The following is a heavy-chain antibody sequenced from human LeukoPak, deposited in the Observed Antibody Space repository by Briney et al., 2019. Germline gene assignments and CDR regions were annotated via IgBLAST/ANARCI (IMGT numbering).Heavy chain of an antibody. CDR2: TKPNSGDT. J-gene: IGHJ4*02. CDR1: GYTFTGNY. D-gene: IGHD6-13*01. Sequence: ASVKVSCKASGYTFTGNYIHWVRQAPGQGLEWMGWTKPNSGDTNYAQKFQGRVTMTRDTSITTAYMELSRLRSDDTAVYYCARTKGDSSSAPLDYWGQGTLVTVSP. CDR3: ARTKGDSSSAPLDY. V-gene: IGHV1-2*02.